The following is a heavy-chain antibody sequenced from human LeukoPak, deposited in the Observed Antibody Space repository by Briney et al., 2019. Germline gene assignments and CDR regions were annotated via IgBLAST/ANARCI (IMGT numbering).Heavy chain of an antibody. CDR2: IKQDGSDK. D-gene: IGHD5-24*01. CDR1: GFIFSNFW. Sequence: GGSLRLSCAASGFIFSNFWLSWVRQAPGKGLEWVANIKQDGSDKYSVDSVKGRFTISRDNAKNSLYLQMNSLRAEDTAIYYCTRVGYIDEGIDYWGQGTLVTVSS. V-gene: IGHV3-7*04. J-gene: IGHJ4*02. CDR3: TRVGYIDEGIDY.